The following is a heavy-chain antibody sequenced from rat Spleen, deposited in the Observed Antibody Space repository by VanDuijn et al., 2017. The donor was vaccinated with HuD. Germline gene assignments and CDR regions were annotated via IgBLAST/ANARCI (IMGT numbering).Heavy chain of an antibody. CDR1: GFTFSDYG. CDR2: ISTGGDST. CDR3: ARHAYGGDPYYFYY. Sequence: EVQLVESGGGLVQPGRSLKLSCAASGFTFSDYGMAWVRQTPTKGLEWIASISTGGDSTYYRDSVKGRFTISRDNAKNTQYLQMGSLRSEDTATYYCARHAYGGDPYYFYYGGQGVMVTVSS. D-gene: IGHD1-11*01. J-gene: IGHJ2*01. V-gene: IGHV5S14*01.